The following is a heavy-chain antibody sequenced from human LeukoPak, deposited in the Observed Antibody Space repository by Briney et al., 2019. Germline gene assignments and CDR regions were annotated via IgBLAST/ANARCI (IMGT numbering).Heavy chain of an antibody. Sequence: ASVKVSCKASGYTFSNSGISWVRQAPGQGLEWMGWISAYNGNTNYAQKLQGRVTMTTDTSTSTAYMELRSLRSDDTAVYYCARDYDILTGYYTLGYWGQGTLVTVSS. CDR2: ISAYNGNT. CDR3: ARDYDILTGYYTLGY. V-gene: IGHV1-18*01. D-gene: IGHD3-9*01. J-gene: IGHJ4*02. CDR1: GYTFSNSG.